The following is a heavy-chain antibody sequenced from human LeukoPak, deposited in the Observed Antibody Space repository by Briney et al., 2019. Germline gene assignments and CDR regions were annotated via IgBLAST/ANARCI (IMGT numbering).Heavy chain of an antibody. V-gene: IGHV4-31*03. J-gene: IGHJ4*02. CDR1: GGSISSGGYY. D-gene: IGHD6-19*01. Sequence: SETLSLTCTVSGGSISSGGYYWRWIRQHPGKGLEWIGYIYYSGSTYYNPSLKSRVTISVDTSKNQFSLKLSSVTAADTAVYYCARDRASGYSSGWYTDYWGQGTLVTVSS. CDR2: IYYSGST. CDR3: ARDRASGYSSGWYTDY.